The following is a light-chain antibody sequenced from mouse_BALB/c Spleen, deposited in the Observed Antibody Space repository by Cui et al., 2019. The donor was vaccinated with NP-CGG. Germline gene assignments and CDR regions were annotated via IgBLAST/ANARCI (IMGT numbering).Light chain of an antibody. Sequence: AVVTHESAFTTSPGETVTLTCRSSTGAVTTSNYANWVQEKPEHLFTGLIGGTNNRAPGVPARFSGSLIGDKAALTITGAQTEDEAIYFCALWYSNHWVFGGGTKLTVL. CDR3: ALWYSNHWV. CDR1: TGAVTTSNY. J-gene: IGLJ1*01. CDR2: GTN. V-gene: IGLV1*01.